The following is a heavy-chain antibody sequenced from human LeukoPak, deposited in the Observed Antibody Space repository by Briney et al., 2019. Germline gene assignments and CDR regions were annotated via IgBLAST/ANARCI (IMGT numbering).Heavy chain of an antibody. CDR3: AIGGWCDY. CDR1: GFTFSSYA. J-gene: IGHJ4*02. CDR2: ISYDGSNK. Sequence: GGSLRLSCAASGFTFSSYAMHWVRQAPGKGLQWVAVISYDGSNKYYADSVKGRFTISRDNSKNTLYLQMNSLRAEDTAVYYCAIGGWCDYWGQGTLVTVSS. D-gene: IGHD3-10*01. V-gene: IGHV3-30*04.